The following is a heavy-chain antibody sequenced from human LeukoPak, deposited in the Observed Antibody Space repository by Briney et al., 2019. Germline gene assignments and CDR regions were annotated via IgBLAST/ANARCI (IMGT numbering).Heavy chain of an antibody. D-gene: IGHD2-21*01. CDR3: ARGLHTYAFDI. CDR1: GGSISSGGYY. V-gene: IGHV4-31*03. Sequence: SETLSLTCTVSGGSISSGGYYWSWIRQHPGKGLEWIGYIYYSGSTYYNPPLKSRVTISVDTSKNQFSLKLSSVTAADTAVYYCARGLHTYAFDIWGQGTMVTVSS. CDR2: IYYSGST. J-gene: IGHJ3*02.